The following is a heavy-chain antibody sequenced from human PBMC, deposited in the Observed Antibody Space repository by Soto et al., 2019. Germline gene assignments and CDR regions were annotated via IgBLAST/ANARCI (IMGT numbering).Heavy chain of an antibody. CDR2: IIPIFGAA. D-gene: IGHD1-7*01. Sequence: QVQLVQSGAEVKKPGSSVKVSCKASGGTFSSYAISWVRQAPGQGLEWMGGIIPIFGAANYAKKFQGRVTITADESTSTAYMELSSLRSEDTAVYYCARARITGTRSDTLEYYYYYYGMDVWGQGTTVTVSS. CDR3: ARARITGTRSDTLEYYYYYYGMDV. V-gene: IGHV1-69*01. CDR1: GGTFSSYA. J-gene: IGHJ6*02.